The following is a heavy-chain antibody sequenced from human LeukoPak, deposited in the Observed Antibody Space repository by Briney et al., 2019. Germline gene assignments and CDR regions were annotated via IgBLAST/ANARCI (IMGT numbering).Heavy chain of an antibody. J-gene: IGHJ1*01. V-gene: IGHV1-8*01. CDR3: ARGSANYDYVWGSYSRVAEYFQP. Sequence: ASVKVSCKASGYTFTSYDINWVRQATGQGLEWMGWMNPNSGNTGYAQKLQGRVTMTRNTSISTAYLELSSLRSADTAVYYCARGSANYDYVWGSYSRVAEYFQPWGQGTLVTVSS. CDR1: GYTFTSYD. CDR2: MNPNSGNT. D-gene: IGHD3-16*01.